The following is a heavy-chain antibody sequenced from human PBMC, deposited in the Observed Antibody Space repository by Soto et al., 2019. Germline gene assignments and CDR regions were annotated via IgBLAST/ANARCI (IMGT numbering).Heavy chain of an antibody. J-gene: IGHJ4*02. Sequence: QVQLVESGGGVVQPGRSLRLSCAASGFTFSNFGIHWVRQTPGKGLEWVAAISYDGIGEYHADSVQGRFTISRDNSKNTVYLQMNSLRPEDTAVYYCAKGRYSGSQLVPEFNYWGQGTLVTVSS. V-gene: IGHV3-30*18. CDR3: AKGRYSGSQLVPEFNY. CDR1: GFTFSNFG. D-gene: IGHD1-26*01. CDR2: ISYDGIGE.